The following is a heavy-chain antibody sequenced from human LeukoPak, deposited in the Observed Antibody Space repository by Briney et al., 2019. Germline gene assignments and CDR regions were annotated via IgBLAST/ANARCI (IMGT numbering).Heavy chain of an antibody. CDR3: ARTLYYYYYMDV. V-gene: IGHV3-64*02. CDR2: ISSNGGST. Sequence: GGSRRLSCAGSGFTFSSYAMHWVRQAPGKGLEYVSAISSNGGSTYYADSVKGRFTISRDNSKNALFLQMGSLRAEDMAVYYCARTLYYYYYMDVWGKGTTVTVS. CDR1: GFTFSSYA. J-gene: IGHJ6*03.